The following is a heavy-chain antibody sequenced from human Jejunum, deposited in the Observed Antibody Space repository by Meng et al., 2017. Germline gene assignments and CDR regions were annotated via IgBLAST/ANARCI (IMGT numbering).Heavy chain of an antibody. CDR1: GWSSSGFY. D-gene: IGHD1-14*01. CDR2: IHPSGST. CDR3: TRGTDRAKSGDY. V-gene: IGHV4-34*01. Sequence: QVQLQQWGAGLLKPSESLSLTCAVSGWSSSGFYLSWIRQPPGKGLEWIGEIHPSGSTDYNPSHKSRLTISLDTSKNQFSLSLNSATAADTGIYYCTRGTDRAKSGDYWGQGTLVTVSS. J-gene: IGHJ4*02.